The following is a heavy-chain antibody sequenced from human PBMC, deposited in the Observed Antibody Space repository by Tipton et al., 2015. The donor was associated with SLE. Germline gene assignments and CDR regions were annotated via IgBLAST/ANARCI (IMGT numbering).Heavy chain of an antibody. V-gene: IGHV4-31*03. Sequence: TLSLTCTVSRASITSHFWSWIRQHPGKGLEWIGYIYYTGSTYYNPSLKSRLTISVDTSKNQFSLNLSSVTAADTAVYYCASFDYGDYWYWGQGTLVTVSS. CDR2: IYYTGST. CDR3: ASFDYGDYWY. CDR1: RASITSHF. D-gene: IGHD4-17*01. J-gene: IGHJ4*02.